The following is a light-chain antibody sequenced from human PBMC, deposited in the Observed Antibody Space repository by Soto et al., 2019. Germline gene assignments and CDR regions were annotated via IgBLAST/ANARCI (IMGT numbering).Light chain of an antibody. V-gene: IGKV3-15*01. J-gene: IGKJ1*01. Sequence: DRVMPQSPATLSVSPGGRSTLSCRASQSISDTLAWYQQKPGQAPRLLIHGASTRATGFPARFSGSGSGTDFTLTISSLQSEDFAIYYCQQYNNWPWKFGQGTKVDIK. CDR1: QSISDT. CDR3: QQYNNWPWK. CDR2: GAS.